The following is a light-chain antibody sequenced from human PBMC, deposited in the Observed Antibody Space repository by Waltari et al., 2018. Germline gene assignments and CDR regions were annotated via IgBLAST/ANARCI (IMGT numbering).Light chain of an antibody. Sequence: DIQLTQSPSSLSAAVGDRVTITCQATQDITTSLCWFQQKPGKAPQLLIYDASSLQAGVPSRFRGTGSGTAFSFTITSLQPEDSATYYCQHYHSLPYTFGRGTKLQIK. V-gene: IGKV1-33*01. CDR3: QHYHSLPYT. CDR1: QDITTS. J-gene: IGKJ2*01. CDR2: DAS.